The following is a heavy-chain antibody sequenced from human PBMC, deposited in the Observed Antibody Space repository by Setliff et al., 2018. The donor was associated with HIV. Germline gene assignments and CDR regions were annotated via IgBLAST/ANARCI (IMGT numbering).Heavy chain of an antibody. D-gene: IGHD3-16*01. CDR2: MRYDGSNK. J-gene: IGHJ4*02. Sequence: PRGVLRLSCAASGFTFSDYDIHWVRQAPGKGLEWVAFMRYDGSNKDYADSVKGRFTISRDNSKNTLFLQMNSLRPEDTAIYYCAKDKSYHDYIWGSSVLAYWGQGTLVTVSS. CDR1: GFTFSDYD. V-gene: IGHV3-30*02. CDR3: AKDKSYHDYIWGSSVLAY.